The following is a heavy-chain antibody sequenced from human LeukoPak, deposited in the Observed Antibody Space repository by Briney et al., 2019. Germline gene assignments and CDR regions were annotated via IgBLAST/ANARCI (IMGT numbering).Heavy chain of an antibody. V-gene: IGHV3-66*02. CDR1: GFTVSSNY. J-gene: IGHJ5*02. CDR3: ARDISSSSWFDP. Sequence: PGGSLRLSCAASGFTVSSNYMSWVRQAPGKGLEWVSVIYSGGSTYYADSVKGRFTISRDNSKNTLYLQMNSLRAEDTAVYYCARDISSSSWFDPWGQGTLVTVSS. CDR2: IYSGGST. D-gene: IGHD6-6*01.